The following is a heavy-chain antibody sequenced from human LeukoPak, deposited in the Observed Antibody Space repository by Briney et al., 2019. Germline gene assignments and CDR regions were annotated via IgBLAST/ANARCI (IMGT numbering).Heavy chain of an antibody. Sequence: GGSLRLSCAASGFTFSSYSMNWVLQAPGKGLEWVSYISSSSSTIYYADSVKGRFTISRDNAKNSLYLQMNSLRAEDTAVYYCARSKDQDIVVVVAASESAFDIWGQGTMVTVSS. V-gene: IGHV3-48*01. D-gene: IGHD2-15*01. J-gene: IGHJ3*02. CDR1: GFTFSSYS. CDR2: ISSSSSTI. CDR3: ARSKDQDIVVVVAASESAFDI.